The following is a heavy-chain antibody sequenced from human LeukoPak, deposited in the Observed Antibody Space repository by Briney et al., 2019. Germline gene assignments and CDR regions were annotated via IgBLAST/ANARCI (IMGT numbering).Heavy chain of an antibody. Sequence: GGSLRLSCAASGFTFSSYAMSWVRQAPGKGLEWVSAISGSGGSTYYADSGKGRFTISRDNSKNTLYLQMNSLRAEDTAVYYCAKNGYYDFWSGSSFYFDYWGQGTLVTVSS. CDR3: AKNGYYDFWSGSSFYFDY. CDR2: ISGSGGST. V-gene: IGHV3-23*01. CDR1: GFTFSSYA. J-gene: IGHJ4*02. D-gene: IGHD3-3*01.